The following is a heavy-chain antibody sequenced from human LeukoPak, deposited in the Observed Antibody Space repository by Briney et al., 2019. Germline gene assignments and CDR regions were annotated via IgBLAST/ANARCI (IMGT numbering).Heavy chain of an antibody. V-gene: IGHV3-21*05. CDR2: ISSSSSYT. Sequence: PGGSLRLSSAASGFTFSSYEMNWVRQAPGKGLEWVSYISSSSSYTNYADSVKGRFTISRDNAKNSLYLHMNSLRAEDTAVYYCARAPGRYYDIDYWGQGTLVTVSS. CDR3: ARAPGRYYDIDY. J-gene: IGHJ4*02. CDR1: GFTFSSYE. D-gene: IGHD3-9*01.